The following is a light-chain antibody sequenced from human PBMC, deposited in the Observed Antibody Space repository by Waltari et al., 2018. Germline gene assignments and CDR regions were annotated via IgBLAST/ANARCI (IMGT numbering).Light chain of an antibody. Sequence: DVVMTQSPLSRPVTLGQPASISCRSSQSRVHSDGNTYLNWFHQRPGQSPRRLIYKVSNRDSGVTDRCSGSGSGTNFTRNISRVVAEDVGVYYCLQATHWPALTFGGGTKVEIK. V-gene: IGKV2-30*02. J-gene: IGKJ4*01. CDR3: LQATHWPALT. CDR2: KVS. CDR1: QSRVHSDGNTY.